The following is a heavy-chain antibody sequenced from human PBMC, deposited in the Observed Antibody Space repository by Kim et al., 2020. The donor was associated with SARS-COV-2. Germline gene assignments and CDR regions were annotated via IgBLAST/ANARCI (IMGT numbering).Heavy chain of an antibody. CDR2: IYHSGST. J-gene: IGHJ4*02. CDR1: GGSISSSNW. V-gene: IGHV4-4*02. D-gene: IGHD3-10*01. CDR3: ASSGYYGSGGFDY. Sequence: SETLSLTCAVSGGSISSSNWWSWVRQPPGKGLEWIGEIYHSGSTNYNPSLKSRVTISVDKSKNQFSLKLSSVTAADTPVYYCASSGYYGSGGFDYWGQGTLVTVSS.